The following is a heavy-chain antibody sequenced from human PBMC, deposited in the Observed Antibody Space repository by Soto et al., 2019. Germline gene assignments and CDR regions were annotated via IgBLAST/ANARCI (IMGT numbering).Heavy chain of an antibody. CDR2: IGASGSTT. CDR3: AKGGITSSPLDY. CDR1: GFTFSSCG. D-gene: IGHD3-10*01. V-gene: IGHV3-23*05. J-gene: IGHJ4*02. Sequence: GGSLRLSCAASGFTFSSCGMSWVRQAPGMGLEWVSAIGASGSTTYYADSMKGRFTISRDNSKNSLYLQMNSLRADDTAVYYCAKGGITSSPLDYWGQGTLVTSPQ.